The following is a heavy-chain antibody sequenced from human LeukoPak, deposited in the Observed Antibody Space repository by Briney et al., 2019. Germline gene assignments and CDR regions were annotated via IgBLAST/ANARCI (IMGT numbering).Heavy chain of an antibody. Sequence: PSETLSLTCAVYGGSFSGYYWSWIRQPPGKGLEWIGEINHSGSTNYNPSLKSRVTMSVDTSKNQFSLKLSSVTAADTAVYYCARDSEGIAVAGTFDYWGQGTLVTVSS. D-gene: IGHD6-19*01. CDR2: INHSGST. V-gene: IGHV4-34*01. CDR1: GGSFSGYY. J-gene: IGHJ4*02. CDR3: ARDSEGIAVAGTFDY.